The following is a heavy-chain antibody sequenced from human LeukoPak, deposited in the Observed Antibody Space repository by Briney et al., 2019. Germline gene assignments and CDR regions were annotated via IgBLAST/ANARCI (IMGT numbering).Heavy chain of an antibody. CDR3: ARHRMPGIAVAASDY. J-gene: IGHJ4*02. CDR1: GYSFTSYW. D-gene: IGHD6-19*01. Sequence: RGEPLKSSCKGSGYSFTSYWISWGRQLPGKGLEWWGRIEPSDYYTNYSPSFQGHVTISADKSISTAYLQWSSLKASDTAMYYCARHRMPGIAVAASDYWGQGTLVTVSS. V-gene: IGHV5-10-1*01. CDR2: IEPSDYYT.